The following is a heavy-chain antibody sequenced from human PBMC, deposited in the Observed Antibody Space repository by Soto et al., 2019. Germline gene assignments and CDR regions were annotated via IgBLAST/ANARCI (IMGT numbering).Heavy chain of an antibody. CDR3: ARAQYFDPNWFDP. V-gene: IGHV4-59*01. CDR1: GGFISSYY. Sequence: SETLSLTCTVSGGFISSYYWSWIRQPPGKGLEWIGYIYYSGSTNYNPSLKSRVTISVDTSKNQFSLKLSSVTAADTAVYYCARAQYFDPNWFDPWGQGTLVTVSS. J-gene: IGHJ5*02. CDR2: IYYSGST. D-gene: IGHD3-9*01.